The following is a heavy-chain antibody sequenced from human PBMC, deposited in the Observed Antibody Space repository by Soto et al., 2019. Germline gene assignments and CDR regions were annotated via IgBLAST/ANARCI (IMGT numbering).Heavy chain of an antibody. CDR2: IYSGGST. CDR3: ARVGIAVAGTTNWFDP. Sequence: GGSLRLSCAASGFTVSSNYMSWVRQAPGKGLEWVSVIYSGGSTYYADSVKGRFTISRDNSKNTLYLQMNSLRAEDTAVYYCARVGIAVAGTTNWFDPWGQGTLVTVSS. J-gene: IGHJ5*02. V-gene: IGHV3-53*01. CDR1: GFTVSSNY. D-gene: IGHD6-19*01.